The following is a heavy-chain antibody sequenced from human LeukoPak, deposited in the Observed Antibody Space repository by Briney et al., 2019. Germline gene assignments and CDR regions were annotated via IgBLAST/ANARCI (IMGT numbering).Heavy chain of an antibody. CDR2: ISASGGNT. J-gene: IGHJ4*02. CDR1: GFTFISYG. Sequence: GGTLRLSCAASGFTFISYGMSWVRQAPGKGLEWVSAISASGGNTYYADSVKGRFTISRDNSKNTLYLQMNSLRGEDTAVYYCAKDWGAYCSGSSCYGDFDYWGQGTLVTVSS. CDR3: AKDWGAYCSGSSCYGDFDY. V-gene: IGHV3-23*01. D-gene: IGHD2-15*01.